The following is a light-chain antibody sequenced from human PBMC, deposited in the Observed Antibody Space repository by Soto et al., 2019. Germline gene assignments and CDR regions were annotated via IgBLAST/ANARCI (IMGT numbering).Light chain of an antibody. CDR1: SSDVGGYNY. V-gene: IGLV2-11*01. CDR3: CSYAGSYTYV. CDR2: DVS. Sequence: QYALTQPRSVCGSPGQSVTISCTRTSSDVGGYNYVSWYQQDPGKAPKFMIYDVSQRPSGVPARFSGSKSGNTASLTISGLQAEDEADYYCCSYAGSYTYVFGTGTKLTVL. J-gene: IGLJ1*01.